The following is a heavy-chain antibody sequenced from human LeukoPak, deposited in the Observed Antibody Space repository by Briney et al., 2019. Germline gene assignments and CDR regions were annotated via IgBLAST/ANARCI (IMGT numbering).Heavy chain of an antibody. CDR1: GFTFSSYG. CDR2: ISYDGSNK. J-gene: IGHJ4*02. Sequence: PGGSLRLSCAASGFTFSSYGMHWVRQAPGKGLEWVAVISYDGSNKYYADSVKGRFTISRDNSKNTLYLQMNSLRAEDTAVYYCAKDSNLWFGEYDSLDYFDYWGQGTLVTVSS. D-gene: IGHD3-10*01. V-gene: IGHV3-30*18. CDR3: AKDSNLWFGEYDSLDYFDY.